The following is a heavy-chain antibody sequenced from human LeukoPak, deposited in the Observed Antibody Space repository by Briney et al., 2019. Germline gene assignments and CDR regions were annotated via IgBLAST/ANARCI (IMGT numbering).Heavy chain of an antibody. CDR2: ISWNSGNI. D-gene: IGHD6-6*01. CDR1: GFTFDDYA. J-gene: IGHJ4*02. V-gene: IGHV3-9*01. Sequence: GRSLRLSCAASGFTFDDYAMHWVRQAPGKGLEWVSGISWNSGNIGYADSVKGRFTISRDNAKNSLYLQMNSLRAEDTTVYYCARGAQYSSSSLVFDYWGQGTLVTVSS. CDR3: ARGAQYSSSSLVFDY.